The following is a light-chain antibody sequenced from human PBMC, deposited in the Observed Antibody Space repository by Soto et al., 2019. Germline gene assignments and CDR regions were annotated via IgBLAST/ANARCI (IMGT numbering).Light chain of an antibody. CDR3: QQRSNWPRALT. CDR1: QSVSWY. Sequence: DIVLTQSPATLSLSLGERATLSCRASQSVSWYLARCQQKPGQAPRLLMSDASNRATGLPARVSGSGSGTDFTLTISNLESEDFVLYYCQQRSNWPRALTFGGGTKVEIK. V-gene: IGKV3-11*01. J-gene: IGKJ4*01. CDR2: DAS.